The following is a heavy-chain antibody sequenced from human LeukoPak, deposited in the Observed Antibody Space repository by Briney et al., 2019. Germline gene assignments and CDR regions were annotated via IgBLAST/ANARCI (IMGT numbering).Heavy chain of an antibody. Sequence: GGSLRLSCAASGFTSSSFAMNWVRQAPGKGREWVSPMSGDATSTYYADSVKGRFTISRDNSKTTLFLQMNSLRAEDTAVDYCAKRTSGSSWYSSDSWGQGTLVTVSS. D-gene: IGHD6-13*01. CDR3: AKRTSGSSWYSSDS. J-gene: IGHJ4*02. V-gene: IGHV3-23*01. CDR2: MSGDATST. CDR1: GFTSSSFA.